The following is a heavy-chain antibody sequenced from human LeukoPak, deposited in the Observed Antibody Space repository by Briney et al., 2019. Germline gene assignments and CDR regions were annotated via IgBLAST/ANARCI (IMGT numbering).Heavy chain of an antibody. V-gene: IGHV1-46*01. CDR1: GYTFTSYY. J-gene: IGHJ3*02. CDR3: ARVRDGYNDAFDI. Sequence: ALVKVSCKASGYTFTSYYIHWVRQAPGQGLEWMGIFNPSGGSTTYAQKFQGRVTMTRDTSTSTVYMELSSLRSEDTAVFYCARVRDGYNDAFDIWGQGTMVTVSS. CDR2: FNPSGGST. D-gene: IGHD5-24*01.